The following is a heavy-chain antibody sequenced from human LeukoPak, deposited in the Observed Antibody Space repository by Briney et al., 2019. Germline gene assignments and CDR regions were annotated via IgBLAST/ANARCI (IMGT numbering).Heavy chain of an antibody. D-gene: IGHD3-22*01. CDR2: IYYSGST. CDR1: GGSISSSSYY. Sequence: PSETLSLTCTVSGGSISSSSYYWGWIRQPPGKGLEWIGSIYYSGSTYYSPSLKSRVTISVDTSKNQFSLKLSSVTAADTAVYYCARRWRMIVADHDYYYYMDVWGKGTTVTVSS. J-gene: IGHJ6*03. CDR3: ARRWRMIVADHDYYYYMDV. V-gene: IGHV4-39*07.